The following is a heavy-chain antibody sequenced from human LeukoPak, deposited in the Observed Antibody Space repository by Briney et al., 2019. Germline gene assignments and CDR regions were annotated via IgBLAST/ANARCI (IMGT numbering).Heavy chain of an antibody. CDR2: IYTSGST. Sequence: SETLSLTCTVSGGSISSYYWSWIRQPAGKGLEWIGRIYTSGSTNYNPSLKSRVTISVDKSKNQFSLTLSSVTAADTAVYYCARVGYYYYYMDVWGKGTTVTVSS. V-gene: IGHV4-4*07. J-gene: IGHJ6*03. CDR3: ARVGYYYYYMDV. CDR1: GGSISSYY.